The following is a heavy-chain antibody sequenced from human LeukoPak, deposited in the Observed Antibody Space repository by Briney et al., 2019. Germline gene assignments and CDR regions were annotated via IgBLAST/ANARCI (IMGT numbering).Heavy chain of an antibody. V-gene: IGHV4-31*03. D-gene: IGHD6-6*01. J-gene: IGHJ3*02. CDR2: IYYIGST. CDR1: GASISSGYY. Sequence: SETLSLTCTVSGASISSGYYWSWIRQHPGEGLDWIGYIYYIGSTYYNPSLKRRVTISVDTSKTQFSLKLSSVTAAGTAVYYCSRERYSSSSHDAFDIWGPGTMVTISS. CDR3: SRERYSSSSHDAFDI.